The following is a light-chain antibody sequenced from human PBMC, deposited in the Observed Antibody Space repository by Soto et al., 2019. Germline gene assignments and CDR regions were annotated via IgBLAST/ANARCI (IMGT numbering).Light chain of an antibody. J-gene: IGLJ2*01. Sequence: QSVLTQPPSVSGAPGQRVTISCTGSSSNIGAKYDVQWYHQLPGSAPKLLFYGNSNRPSGVPDRFSGSKSGTSASRAITGLQAEDEADYYCCSYAGSYLFGGGTKVTVL. V-gene: IGLV1-40*01. CDR1: SSNIGAKYD. CDR2: GNS. CDR3: CSYAGSYL.